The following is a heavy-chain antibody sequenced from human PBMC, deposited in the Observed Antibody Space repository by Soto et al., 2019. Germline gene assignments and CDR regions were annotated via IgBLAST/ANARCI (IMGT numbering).Heavy chain of an antibody. CDR1: GFTFSSYA. D-gene: IGHD2-2*01. V-gene: IGHV3-30-3*01. CDR3: GRQGDAHIKVDAFDI. CDR2: ISYDGSNK. Sequence: QVQLVESGGGVVQPGRSLRLSCAASGFTFSSYAMHWVRQAPGKGLEWVAVISYDGSNKYYADSVKGRFTISRDNSKNRRYLKRTGLKAEDRAVYYCGRQGDAHIKVDAFDIWGQGTMVTVSS. J-gene: IGHJ3*02.